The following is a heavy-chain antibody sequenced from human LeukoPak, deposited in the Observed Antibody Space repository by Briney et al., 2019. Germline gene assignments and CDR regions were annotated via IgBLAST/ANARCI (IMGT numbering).Heavy chain of an antibody. D-gene: IGHD3-3*01. CDR3: AKKEWLHQGGFDY. J-gene: IGHJ4*02. V-gene: IGHV3-23*01. Sequence: GGSLRLSCAASGFTFSSYAMSWVRQAPGKRLEWVSAISGSGGSTYYADSVKGRFTISRDNSKNTLYLQMNSLRAEDTAVYYCAKKEWLHQGGFDYWGQGTLVTVSS. CDR1: GFTFSSYA. CDR2: ISGSGGST.